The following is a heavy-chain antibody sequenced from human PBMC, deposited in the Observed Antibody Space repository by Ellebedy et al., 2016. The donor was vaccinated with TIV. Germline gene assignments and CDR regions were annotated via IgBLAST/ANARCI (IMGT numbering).Heavy chain of an antibody. J-gene: IGHJ6*02. CDR1: GFTLSSYR. CDR2: INRDESTT. CDR3: ARGCSGGSCRGGYYFAMDV. Sequence: PGGSLRLSCAASGFTLSSYRMHWVRQAPGKGLVWLSRINRDESTTAYADSVKGRFTISRDNAKNTRYVQMNSLRAEDTAVYYCARGCSGGSCRGGYYFAMDVWGQGTTVTVSS. V-gene: IGHV3-74*01. D-gene: IGHD2-15*01.